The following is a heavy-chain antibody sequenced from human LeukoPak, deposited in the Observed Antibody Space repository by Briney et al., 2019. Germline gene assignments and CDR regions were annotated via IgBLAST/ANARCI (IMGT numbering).Heavy chain of an antibody. CDR2: IYTSGST. CDR3: ARVRATPYYYYYYMDV. Sequence: PSETLSLTCTVSGGSISSYYWSWIRQPAGKGLEWIGRIYTSGSTNYNPSLKSRVTMSVDTSKNRFSLKLSSVTAADTAVYYCARVRATPYYYYYYMDVWGKGTTVTVSS. CDR1: GGSISSYY. V-gene: IGHV4-4*07. J-gene: IGHJ6*03. D-gene: IGHD4-23*01.